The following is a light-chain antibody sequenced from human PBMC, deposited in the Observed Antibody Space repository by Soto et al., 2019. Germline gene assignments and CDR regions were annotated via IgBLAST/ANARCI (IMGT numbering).Light chain of an antibody. Sequence: EIVLTQSPGTLSWSSMEVGSLSFRASQILDRNYLAWYQQKPGQAPKIIIFGASGRATGIPDRFSGSGSGTDFTLTISRLEPDDFAVYYCQHYRSLSWTFGQGTKVDIK. V-gene: IGKV3-20*01. J-gene: IGKJ1*01. CDR3: QHYRSLSWT. CDR2: GAS. CDR1: QILDRNY.